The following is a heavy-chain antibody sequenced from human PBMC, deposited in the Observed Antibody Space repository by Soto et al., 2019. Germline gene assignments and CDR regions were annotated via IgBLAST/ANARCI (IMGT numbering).Heavy chain of an antibody. Sequence: EASVKVSCKASGFTFTSSAVQWVRQARGQRLEWIGWIVVGSGNTNYAQKFQERVTITADISTSTAYMELSSLRSEDTAVYYCARDYYYDSSGLDHWGQGTLVTVSS. CDR1: GFTFTSSA. J-gene: IGHJ4*02. CDR2: IVVGSGNT. D-gene: IGHD3-22*01. V-gene: IGHV1-58*01. CDR3: ARDYYYDSSGLDH.